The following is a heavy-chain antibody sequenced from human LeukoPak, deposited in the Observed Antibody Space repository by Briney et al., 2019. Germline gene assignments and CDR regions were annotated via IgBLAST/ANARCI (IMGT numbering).Heavy chain of an antibody. J-gene: IGHJ4*02. CDR3: ARASYYYDSSGYYIYYFDY. D-gene: IGHD3-22*01. V-gene: IGHV4-30-4*08. CDR1: GGSFSGYY. CDR2: IYYSGST. Sequence: KPSETLSLTCAVYGGSFSGYYWSWIRQPPGKGLEWIGYIYYSGSTYYNPSLKSRVTISVDTSKNQFSLKLSSVTAADTAVYYCARASYYYDSSGYYIYYFDYWGQGTLVTVSS.